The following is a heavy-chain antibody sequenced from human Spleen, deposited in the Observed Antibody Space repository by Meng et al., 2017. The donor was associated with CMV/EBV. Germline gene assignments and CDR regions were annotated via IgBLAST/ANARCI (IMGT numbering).Heavy chain of an antibody. D-gene: IGHD3-22*01. CDR3: ARDRQGEYYYDSSGYFAY. V-gene: IGHV3-21*01. Sequence: GESLKISCAASGFTFSSYSMNWVRQAPGKGLEWVSSISSSSSYIYYADSVKGRFTISRDNAKNSLYLQMNSLRAEDTAVYYCARDRQGEYYYDSSGYFAYWGQGTLVTVSS. J-gene: IGHJ4*02. CDR1: GFTFSSYS. CDR2: ISSSSSYI.